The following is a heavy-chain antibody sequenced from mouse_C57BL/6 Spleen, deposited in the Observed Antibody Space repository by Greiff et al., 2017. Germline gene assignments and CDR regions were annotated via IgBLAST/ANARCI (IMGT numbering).Heavy chain of an antibody. CDR3: AIYGNYVWYFDV. CDR1: GFSLTSYG. CDR2: IWSGGST. V-gene: IGHV2-2*01. Sequence: QVQLQQSGPGLVQPSQSLSITCTVSGFSLTSYGVHWVRQSPGKGLEWLGVIWSGGSTDYNAAFISRLGISKDNSKSQVFFKMNSLQADDTAIYYCAIYGNYVWYFDVWGTGTTVTVSS. J-gene: IGHJ1*03. D-gene: IGHD2-1*01.